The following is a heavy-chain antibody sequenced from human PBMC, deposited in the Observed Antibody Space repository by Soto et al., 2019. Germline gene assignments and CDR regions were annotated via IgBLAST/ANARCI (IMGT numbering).Heavy chain of an antibody. D-gene: IGHD1-26*01. CDR1: GYTFTSYG. V-gene: IGHV1-18*04. J-gene: IGHJ6*02. CDR3: ARHHSGSFYYYYGMDV. Sequence: ASVKVSCKASGYTFTSYGFSWVRQAPGLGLEWMGWISAYNGNTNYAQKLQGRVTMTTDTSTSTAYMELRSLRSDDTAVYYCARHHSGSFYYYYGMDVWGQGTRVTVSS. CDR2: ISAYNGNT.